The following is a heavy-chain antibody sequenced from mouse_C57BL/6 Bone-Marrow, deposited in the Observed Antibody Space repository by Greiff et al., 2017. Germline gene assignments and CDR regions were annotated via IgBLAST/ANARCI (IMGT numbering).Heavy chain of an antibody. CDR2: GQGLEWIG. V-gene: IGHV1-87*01. D-gene: IGHD2-1*01. CDR1: YTFSRRVH. J-gene: IGHJ2*01. CDR3: SEDAAVYYCLYSSYFDY. Sequence: QVQLQQSGPELARPWASVKISCQAFYTFSRRVHFAIRDTNYWMQWVKQRPGQGLEWIGAIYPGNGDTGYNQKFKGKATVTAEKSSSTADMQLSSWTSEDAAVYYCLYSSYFDYWGQGTTLTVSS.